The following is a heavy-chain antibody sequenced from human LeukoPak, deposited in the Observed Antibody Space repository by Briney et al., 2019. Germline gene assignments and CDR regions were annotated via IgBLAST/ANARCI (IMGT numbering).Heavy chain of an antibody. V-gene: IGHV3-48*01. CDR1: GFTFSTYI. CDR2: ISSSSGPI. CDR3: ARQEPGFDI. D-gene: IGHD1-14*01. Sequence: GGSLRLSCAASGFTFSTYIMNWVRQAPGKGLEWVSYISSSSGPIYYAASVKGRFTISRDNAKNSLYLQMNSLRAEDTGVYYCARQEPGFDIWGQGTMVNVSS. J-gene: IGHJ3*02.